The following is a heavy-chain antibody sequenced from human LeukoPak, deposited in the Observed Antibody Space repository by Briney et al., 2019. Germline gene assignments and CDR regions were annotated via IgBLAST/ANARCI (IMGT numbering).Heavy chain of an antibody. D-gene: IGHD2-15*01. Sequence: SETLSLTCTVSGYSISSGHYWGWIRQPPGKGLEWIGIMYHSGSTYYNPPPKSRVTISEDTSKNQFSLKLRSVTAADTAVYYCARQPVVAATPFYYMDVWGKGAPVTISS. CDR3: ARQPVVAATPFYYMDV. CDR1: GYSISSGHY. V-gene: IGHV4-38-2*02. J-gene: IGHJ6*03. CDR2: MYHSGST.